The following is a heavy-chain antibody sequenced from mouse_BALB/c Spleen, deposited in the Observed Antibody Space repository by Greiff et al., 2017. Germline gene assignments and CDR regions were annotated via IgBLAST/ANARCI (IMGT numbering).Heavy chain of an antibody. CDR2: ISSGSSTI. V-gene: IGHV5-17*02. Sequence: EVKLVESGGGLVQPGGSRKLSCAASGFTFSSFGMHWVRQAPEKGLEWVAYISSGSSTIYYADTVKGRFTISRDNPKNTLFLQMTSLRSEDTAMYDCASQGDWYFDVWGAGTTVTVSS. CDR1: GFTFSSFG. J-gene: IGHJ1*01. CDR3: ASQGDWYFDV.